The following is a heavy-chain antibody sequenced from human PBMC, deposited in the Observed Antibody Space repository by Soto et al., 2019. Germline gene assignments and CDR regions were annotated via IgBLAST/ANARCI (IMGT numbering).Heavy chain of an antibody. Sequence: RGSLRLSCSISGFPSGNYAMNCVRQAPGKGLEWLSVISGSGLIAYYADSVKGRFTVSSDKPKSTVILQLTNLTLEDTAIYYCAQAEIFWVHFCWGTGTPLTSFS. J-gene: IGHJ4*02. D-gene: IGHD2-21*01. CDR3: AQAEIFWVHFC. CDR2: ISGSGLIA. V-gene: IGHV3-23*01. CDR1: GFPSGNYA.